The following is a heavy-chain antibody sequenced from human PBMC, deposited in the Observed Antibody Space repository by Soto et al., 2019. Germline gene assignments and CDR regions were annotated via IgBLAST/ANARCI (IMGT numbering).Heavy chain of an antibody. V-gene: IGHV4-61*01. CDR2: IYYSGST. CDR3: ARAWGRVFDY. J-gene: IGHJ4*02. CDR1: GGSISSSSYY. Sequence: SETLSLTCTVSGGSISSSSYYWSWIRQPPGKGLEWIGYIYYSGSTNYNPSLKSRVTISVDTSKNQFSLKLSSVTAADTAVYYCARAWGRVFDYWGQGTLVTVSS. D-gene: IGHD3-16*01.